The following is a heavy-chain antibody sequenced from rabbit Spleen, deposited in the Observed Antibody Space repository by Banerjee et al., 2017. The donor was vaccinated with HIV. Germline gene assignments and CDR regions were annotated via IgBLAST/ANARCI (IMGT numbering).Heavy chain of an antibody. CDR2: IYTGSTGNT. Sequence: QSLEESGGGLVKPGGTLTLTCKASGITISSNYWICWVRQAPGKGLEWITCIYTGSTGNTYYASWAKGRFTISKTSSTTVTLQMTSLTVADTATYFCARDTGTSFSTYGMDLWGPGTLVTVS. V-gene: IGHV1S40*01. CDR1: GITISSNYW. CDR3: ARDTGTSFSTYGMDL. D-gene: IGHD8-1*01. J-gene: IGHJ6*01.